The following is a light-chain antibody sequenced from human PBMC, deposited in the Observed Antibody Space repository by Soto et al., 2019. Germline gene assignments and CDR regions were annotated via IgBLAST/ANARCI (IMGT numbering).Light chain of an antibody. J-gene: IGLJ3*02. CDR3: ASFTSRHTWV. CDR1: SSDVGAFNF. V-gene: IGLV2-14*01. Sequence: QSAPTQPASVSGSPGQSITISCSGTSSDVGAFNFVSWYQHYPGKAPKVMIYEVTNRPSGVSNRFSGSKSGNTAALTISGLQAEDEADYYCASFTSRHTWVFGGGTKLTVL. CDR2: EVT.